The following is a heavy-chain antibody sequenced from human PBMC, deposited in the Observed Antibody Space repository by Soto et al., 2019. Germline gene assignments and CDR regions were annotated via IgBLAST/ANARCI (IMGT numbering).Heavy chain of an antibody. CDR1: GYIFTNYA. Sequence: ASVKVSCKASGYIFTNYAIHWVRQAPGQNLEWMGWISAVNGKTKYSQRFQGRVTFTSDTSASTAYMELSRLRSEDTAVFYCALYSGKYSGLAPSWGQGTLVTVSS. J-gene: IGHJ5*02. CDR2: ISAVNGKT. V-gene: IGHV1-3*01. CDR3: ALYSGKYSGLAPS. D-gene: IGHD1-26*01.